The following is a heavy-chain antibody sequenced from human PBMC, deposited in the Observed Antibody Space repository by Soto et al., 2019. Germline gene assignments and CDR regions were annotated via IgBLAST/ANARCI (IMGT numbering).Heavy chain of an antibody. CDR2: IYWDDDK. D-gene: IGHD1-1*01. V-gene: IGHV2-5*02. CDR1: GFSLSTSGVG. Sequence: QITLKESGPTLVKPTQTLTLTCTFSGFSLSTSGVGVGWIRQPPGKALEWLALIYWDDDKRYSPSLKSRLTXTXXTSKNQVVLTMTNMDPVDTATYYCAHRLEDGNFDYWGQGTLVTVSS. J-gene: IGHJ4*02. CDR3: AHRLEDGNFDY.